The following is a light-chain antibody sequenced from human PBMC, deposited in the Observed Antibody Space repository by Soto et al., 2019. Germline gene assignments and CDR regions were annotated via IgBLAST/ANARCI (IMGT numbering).Light chain of an antibody. V-gene: IGKV3-20*01. CDR2: GAS. Sequence: EILLTQSPGTLSLSPGERATLSCRASQSVRNSYLAWYQQKPGQAPRLLIYGASGRATGIPDRFSGSGSGTDFTLTISRLEPEDFAVYYCQQYGSSPYAFGQGTKLEI. J-gene: IGKJ2*01. CDR3: QQYGSSPYA. CDR1: QSVRNSY.